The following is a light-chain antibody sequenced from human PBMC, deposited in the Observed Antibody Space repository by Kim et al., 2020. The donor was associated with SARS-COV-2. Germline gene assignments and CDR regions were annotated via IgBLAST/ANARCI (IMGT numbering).Light chain of an antibody. Sequence: DIQMTQSPSPLSASVGDRVTITCQASQDISNYLNWYQQKPGKAPKLLIYDASNLETGVPSRFSGSGSGTDFTFTISSLQPEDIATYYCQQYDYLPGTFGQGTKLEI. V-gene: IGKV1-33*01. CDR3: QQYDYLPGT. CDR2: DAS. J-gene: IGKJ2*01. CDR1: QDISNY.